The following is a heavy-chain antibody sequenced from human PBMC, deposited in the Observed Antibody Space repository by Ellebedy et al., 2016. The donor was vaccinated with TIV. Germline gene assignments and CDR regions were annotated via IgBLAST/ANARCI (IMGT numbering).Heavy chain of an antibody. CDR1: GYTFTSYG. CDR2: ISAYNGNT. D-gene: IGHD6-6*01. V-gene: IGHV1-18*04. J-gene: IGHJ2*01. Sequence: AASVKVSCKASGYTFTSYGISWVRQPPGQGLEWMGWISAYNGNTNYAQKLQGRVTMTTDTSTSTAYMELRRLRSEDTAVYYCARDEYSRTYTDQVPHNWYFDLWGRGTLVTVSS. CDR3: ARDEYSRTYTDQVPHNWYFDL.